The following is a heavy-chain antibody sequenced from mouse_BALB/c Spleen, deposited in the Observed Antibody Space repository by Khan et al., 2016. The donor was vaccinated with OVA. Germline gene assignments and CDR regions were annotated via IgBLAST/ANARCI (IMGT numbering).Heavy chain of an antibody. D-gene: IGHD1-1*01. J-gene: IGHJ2*01. Sequence: EVQLVESGPGLVKPSQSLSLTCTVTGYSITSGYARNWIRQFPGNKLEWMVYIRYSGVTSYTPSLKSRTSITRDTSTNTSFLQLNSVTTEDTATYYCARGNYYGYYFDYWGQGTTLTVSS. V-gene: IGHV3-2*02. CDR1: GYSITSGYA. CDR3: ARGNYYGYYFDY. CDR2: IRYSGVT.